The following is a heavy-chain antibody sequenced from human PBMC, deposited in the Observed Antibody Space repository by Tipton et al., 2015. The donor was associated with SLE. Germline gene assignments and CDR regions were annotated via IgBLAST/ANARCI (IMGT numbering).Heavy chain of an antibody. CDR1: GFRFGSYT. Sequence: SLRLSCSASGFRFGSYTMNWVRHIPGKGLEWVSLISWDGSTTYYADSLKGRFTVFRDNNKSSPFLLMNSLRTEDTAFYYCTTGAFDYWGQGTLVTVSP. D-gene: IGHD3-10*01. V-gene: IGHV3-43*01. J-gene: IGHJ4*02. CDR3: TTGAFDY. CDR2: ISWDGSTT.